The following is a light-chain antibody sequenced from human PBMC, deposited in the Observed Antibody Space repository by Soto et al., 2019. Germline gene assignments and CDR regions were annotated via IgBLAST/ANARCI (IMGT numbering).Light chain of an antibody. V-gene: IGKV1-39*01. Sequence: DIQMTQSPSSLSASVGDRITITCRASQSIGTFLHWYQQKPGQAPKLLIHDSYYLQSGVPSRFSGSESGTDFTLTISSLQPEDFATYYCQQSYSSSPITFGQGTRL. CDR3: QQSYSSSPIT. CDR2: DSY. CDR1: QSIGTF. J-gene: IGKJ5*01.